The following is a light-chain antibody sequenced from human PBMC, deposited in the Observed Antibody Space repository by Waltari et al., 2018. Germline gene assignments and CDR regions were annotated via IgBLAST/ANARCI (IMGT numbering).Light chain of an antibody. J-gene: IGKJ5*01. CDR1: KDIKIH. CDR2: EAF. Sequence: DVQMTQSPSSLSASLGDRVTITCRPSKDIKIHCGWYHQKPWKAPKCLIYEAFILQPWVPSRFSGSASGTNFTLTIDSLQPEDFATYYCQQSWHNPPTFGQGTRLDI. V-gene: IGKV1-39*01. CDR3: QQSWHNPPT.